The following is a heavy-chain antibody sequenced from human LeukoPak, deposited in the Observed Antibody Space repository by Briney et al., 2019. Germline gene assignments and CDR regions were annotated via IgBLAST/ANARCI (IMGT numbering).Heavy chain of an antibody. CDR3: ARTDYGILTGYSHFDY. CDR1: GFTFSSYG. J-gene: IGHJ4*02. Sequence: GGSLRLSCAASGFTFSSYGMHWVRQAPGKGLEWVAVIWYGGSNKYYADSVKGRFTISRDNSKNTLYLQMNSLRAEDTAVYYCARTDYGILTGYSHFDYWGQGTLVTVSS. D-gene: IGHD3-9*01. CDR2: IWYGGSNK. V-gene: IGHV3-33*08.